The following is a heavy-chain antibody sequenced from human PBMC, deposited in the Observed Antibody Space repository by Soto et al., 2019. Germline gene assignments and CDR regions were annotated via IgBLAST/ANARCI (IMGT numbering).Heavy chain of an antibody. CDR3: ARLDDFWSGYYDY. D-gene: IGHD3-3*01. CDR2: IYSGGST. J-gene: IGHJ4*02. V-gene: IGHV3-53*01. CDR1: GFTVSSNY. Sequence: PGGSLRLSCAASGFTVSSNYMSWVRQAPGKGLEWVSVIYSGGSTYYADSVKGRFTISRDNSKNTLYLQMSSLRAEDTAVYYCARLDDFWSGYYDYWGQGTLVTVSS.